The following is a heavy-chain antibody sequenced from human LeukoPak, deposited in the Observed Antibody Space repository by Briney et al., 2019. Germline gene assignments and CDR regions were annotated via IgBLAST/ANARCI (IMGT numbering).Heavy chain of an antibody. CDR3: ATRILFVGTDSSGYLYFQH. CDR1: GYTLTELS. J-gene: IGHJ1*01. D-gene: IGHD3-22*01. Sequence: GASVKVSCKVSGYTLTELSMHWVRQAPGKGLEWTGGFDPEDGETIYAQKFQGRVTMTEDTSTDTAYMELSSLRSEDTAVYYCATRILFVGTDSSGYLYFQHWGQGTLVTVSS. V-gene: IGHV1-24*01. CDR2: FDPEDGET.